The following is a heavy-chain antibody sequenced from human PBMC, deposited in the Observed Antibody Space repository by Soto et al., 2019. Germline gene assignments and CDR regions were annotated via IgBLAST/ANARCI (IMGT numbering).Heavy chain of an antibody. D-gene: IGHD4-17*01. Sequence: EVQLVESGGGLVKPGGSLRLSCAASGFTFSSYSMNWVRQAPGKGLEWVSSISSSSSYIYYADSVKGRFTISRDNAKNPLYLQMNSLRAEDTAVYYCARGSTTVTSTWANDCGMDVWGRGTTVSVSS. CDR1: GFTFSSYS. V-gene: IGHV3-21*01. CDR3: ARGSTTVTSTWANDCGMDV. CDR2: ISSSSSYI. J-gene: IGHJ6*02.